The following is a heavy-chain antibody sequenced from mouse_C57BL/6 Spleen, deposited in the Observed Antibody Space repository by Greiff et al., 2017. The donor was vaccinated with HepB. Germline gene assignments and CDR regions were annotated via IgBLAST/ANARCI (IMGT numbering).Heavy chain of an antibody. CDR3: ARALITTVVAKGYFDV. D-gene: IGHD1-1*01. J-gene: IGHJ1*03. V-gene: IGHV1-64*01. CDR2: IHPNSGST. CDR1: GYTFTSYW. Sequence: QVQLQQPGAELVKPGASVKLSCKASGYTFTSYWMHWVKQRPGQGLEWIGMIHPNSGSTNYNEKFKSKATLTVAKSSSTAYMQLSSLTSEDSAVYYCARALITTVVAKGYFDVWGTGTTVTVSS.